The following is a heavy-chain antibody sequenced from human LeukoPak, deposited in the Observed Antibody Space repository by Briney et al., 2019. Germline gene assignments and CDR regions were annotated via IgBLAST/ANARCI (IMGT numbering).Heavy chain of an antibody. Sequence: GGSLRLSCAASGFTFSSYSMNWVRQAPGKGLEWVSYISSSSSTIYYADSVKGRFTISRDNAKNSLYLQINSLRAEDTAVYYCARKAGYYYGMDVWGQGTTVTVSS. J-gene: IGHJ6*02. V-gene: IGHV3-48*01. CDR1: GFTFSSYS. CDR2: ISSSSSTI. CDR3: ARKAGYYYGMDV.